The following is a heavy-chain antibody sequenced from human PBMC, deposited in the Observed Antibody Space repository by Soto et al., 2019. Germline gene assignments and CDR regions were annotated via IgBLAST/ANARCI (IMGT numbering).Heavy chain of an antibody. V-gene: IGHV3-74*01. J-gene: IGHJ4*02. CDR1: GFTFSSYW. D-gene: IGHD2-15*01. Sequence: GGSLRLSCAASGFTFSSYWMHWVRQAPGKGLVWVSRINSDGSSTSYVGSVKGRFTISRDNAKNTLYLQMNSLRAEDTAVYYCVRTSLVVAAATREDYWGQGTLVTVS. CDR2: INSDGSST. CDR3: VRTSLVVAAATREDY.